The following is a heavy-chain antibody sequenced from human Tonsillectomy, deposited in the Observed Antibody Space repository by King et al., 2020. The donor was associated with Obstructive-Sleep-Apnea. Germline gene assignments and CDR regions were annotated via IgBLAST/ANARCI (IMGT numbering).Heavy chain of an antibody. J-gene: IGHJ4*02. CDR1: GFTFSTYN. D-gene: IGHD2-2*01. CDR3: ARDTHSELGYCSGTSCYGVDY. V-gene: IGHV3-21*01. Sequence: EMQLVESGGGLVKPGESLRLSCAASGFTFSTYNMNWVRQAPGKGLEWVSSISNTGSYTYYADSLKGRFIISRDNAKKSLYLQMNSLRAEDTAVYYCARDTHSELGYCSGTSCYGVDYWGQGTLVTVSS. CDR2: ISNTGSYT.